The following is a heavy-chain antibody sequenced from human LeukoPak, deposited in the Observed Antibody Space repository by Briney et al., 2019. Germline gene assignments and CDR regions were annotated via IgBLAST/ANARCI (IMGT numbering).Heavy chain of an antibody. CDR3: ARESHVRYYGSGSPFDP. CDR1: GYTFTGYY. D-gene: IGHD3-10*01. CDR2: INPNSGGT. J-gene: IGHJ5*02. Sequence: GASVKVSCKASGYTFTGYYMHWVRQAPGQGLEWMGWINPNSGGTNYAQKFQGWVTMTRDTSISTAYMELSRLRSDDTAVYYCARESHVRYYGSGSPFDPWGQGTLVTVSS. V-gene: IGHV1-2*04.